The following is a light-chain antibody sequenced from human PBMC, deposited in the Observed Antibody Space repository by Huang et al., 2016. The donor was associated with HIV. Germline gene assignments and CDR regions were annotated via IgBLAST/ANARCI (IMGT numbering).Light chain of an antibody. J-gene: IGKJ2*01. CDR3: QQCYSPPYT. Sequence: DIVMTQSPDSLAVSLGERATINCKPSQSVLYSSNNKNGVVWYQQKPGQSPKLLIYWASMRESGVPDRFSGSGSGTDFTLTISSLQAEDVAVYYCQQCYSPPYTFGQGTKLEIK. CDR1: QSVLYSSNNKNG. V-gene: IGKV4-1*01. CDR2: WAS.